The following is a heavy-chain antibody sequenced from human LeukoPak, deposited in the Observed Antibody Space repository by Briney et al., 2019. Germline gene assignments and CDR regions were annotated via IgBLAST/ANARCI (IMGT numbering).Heavy chain of an antibody. V-gene: IGHV1-18*01. CDR3: ARDDSSLSDY. J-gene: IGHJ4*02. CDR1: GYIFFSFG. CDR2: ISGDTGNT. D-gene: IGHD6-13*01. Sequence: ASVKVSCKASGYIFFSFGISWVRQASGQGLEWMGWISGDTGNTNYAQKLQGRVTMTTDTSTSTAYMELRSLRSDDTAVYYCARDDSSLSDYWGQGTLVTVSS.